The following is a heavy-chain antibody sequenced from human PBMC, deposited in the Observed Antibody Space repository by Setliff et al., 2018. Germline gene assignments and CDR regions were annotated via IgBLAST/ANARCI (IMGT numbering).Heavy chain of an antibody. J-gene: IGHJ6*03. D-gene: IGHD3-10*01. CDR2: FYHSGST. CDR1: DGSLYSGNYY. CDR3: ARSSYYASGNSHNYYMDV. Sequence: PSETLSLTCTVSDGSLYSGNYYWTWIRQPPGKGLEWIGYFYHSGSTNYNPSLKGRVTMTSDTSRNQLSLKLTSVSAADTAIYYCARSSYYASGNSHNYYMDVWGKGTEVTVSS. V-gene: IGHV4-61*01.